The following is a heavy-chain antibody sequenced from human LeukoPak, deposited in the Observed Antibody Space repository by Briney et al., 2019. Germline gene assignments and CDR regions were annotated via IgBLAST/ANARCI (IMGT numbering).Heavy chain of an antibody. D-gene: IGHD1-26*01. V-gene: IGHV4-34*01. CDR3: ARRVRGAGWFDP. CDR2: INHSGST. CDR1: GGSFSGYY. Sequence: SETLSLSCAVYGGSFSGYYWSWIRQPPGKGLEWIGEINHSGSTNYNPSLTSRVTISVDTSKNQFSLKLSSVTAADTAVYYCARRVRGAGWFDPWGQGTLVTVSS. J-gene: IGHJ5*02.